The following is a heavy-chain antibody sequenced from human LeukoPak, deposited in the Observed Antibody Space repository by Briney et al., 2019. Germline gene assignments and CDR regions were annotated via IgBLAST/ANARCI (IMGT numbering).Heavy chain of an antibody. CDR1: GHTLTDYY. CDR3: ARVGYYESSGYYEY. CDR2: INPNSGGT. Sequence: ASVKVSCKASGHTLTDYYMHWVRQAPGQGLEWMGRINPNSGGTNYAQKFQGRVTMTRDTSISTVYMELSRLRSDDTAVYYCARVGYYESSGYYEYWGQGTLVTVSS. D-gene: IGHD3-22*01. J-gene: IGHJ4*02. V-gene: IGHV1-2*06.